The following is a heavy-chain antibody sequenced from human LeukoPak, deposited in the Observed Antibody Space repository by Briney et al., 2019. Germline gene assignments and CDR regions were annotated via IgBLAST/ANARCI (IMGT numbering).Heavy chain of an antibody. D-gene: IGHD3-10*01. CDR1: GYSFTSYW. CDR2: IYPRDSDT. V-gene: IGHV5-51*01. CDR3: ARSKYYYGSGSYDTDY. J-gene: IGHJ4*02. Sequence: GESLKISCKGSGYSFTSYWIGWVRQMPGKGLEWMGIIYPRDSDTRYSPSFQGQVTISADKSIRTAYLQWSSLKASDTAMYYCARSKYYYGSGSYDTDYWGQGTLVTVSS.